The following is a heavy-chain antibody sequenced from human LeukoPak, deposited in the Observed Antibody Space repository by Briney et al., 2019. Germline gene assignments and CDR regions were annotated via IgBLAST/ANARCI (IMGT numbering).Heavy chain of an antibody. CDR1: GFTFSSYG. J-gene: IGHJ3*02. CDR3: ARESDAFDI. CDR2: ISYDGSNK. V-gene: IGHV3-30*03. Sequence: GGSLRLSCAASGFTFSSYGMHWVRQAPGKGLEWVAVISYDGSNKYYADSVKGRFTISRDNAKNTLYLQMNSLRAEDTAVYYCARESDAFDIWGQGTMVAVSS.